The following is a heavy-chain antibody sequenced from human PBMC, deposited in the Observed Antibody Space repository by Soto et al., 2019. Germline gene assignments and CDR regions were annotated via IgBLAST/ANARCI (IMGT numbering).Heavy chain of an antibody. CDR3: ARDFRQLPFNAMTWFDP. D-gene: IGHD1-1*01. CDR1: GGSISGTGNY. J-gene: IGHJ5*02. V-gene: IGHV4-31*03. CDR2: MYYSWST. Sequence: PSETLYLTCTVSGGSISGTGNYLAWIRLHPGKGLEWIAHMYYSWSTYYNPSLHSRLAISVASSQNQFSLRLSSVAAADTAVYFCARDFRQLPFNAMTWFDPWVQGTLVT.